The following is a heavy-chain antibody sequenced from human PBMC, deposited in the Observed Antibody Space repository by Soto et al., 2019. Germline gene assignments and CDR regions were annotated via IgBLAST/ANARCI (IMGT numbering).Heavy chain of an antibody. Sequence: SETLSLTCTVSGGSISSSSYYWGWIRQPPGKGLEWIGSIYYSGSTYYNPSLKSRVTISVDTSKNQFSLKLSSVTAADTAVYYCAGDAGYSSSWYSPRVFDYWGQGTLVTVSS. CDR3: AGDAGYSSSWYSPRVFDY. J-gene: IGHJ4*02. CDR1: GGSISSSSYY. CDR2: IYYSGST. D-gene: IGHD6-13*01. V-gene: IGHV4-39*01.